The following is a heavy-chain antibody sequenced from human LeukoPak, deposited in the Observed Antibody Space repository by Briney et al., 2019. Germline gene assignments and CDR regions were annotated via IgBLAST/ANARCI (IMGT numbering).Heavy chain of an antibody. J-gene: IGHJ4*02. Sequence: ASVKVSCKASGYSFTKYFIHWVRQAPGQGLEWMGVINPSDGTTGDAQRFQGRVTMTRDTSTSTIYMELSSLTSDDTAVYFCARGAYDDSSGPWGQGTLVTVSS. V-gene: IGHV1-46*01. CDR3: ARGAYDDSSGP. CDR2: INPSDGTT. CDR1: GYSFTKYF. D-gene: IGHD3-22*01.